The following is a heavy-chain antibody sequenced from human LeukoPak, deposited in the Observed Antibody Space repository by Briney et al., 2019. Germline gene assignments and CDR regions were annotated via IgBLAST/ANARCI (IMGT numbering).Heavy chain of an antibody. CDR1: GSTFDSYW. D-gene: IGHD1-14*01. CDR3: ARDPLTQNDY. V-gene: IGHV3-7*01. Sequence: HPGGSLRLSCAASGSTFDSYWISWVRLAPGKGLEWVANIKQDGNEKYYVDSVKDRSTISRDNATNSLYVQMNSLKAEDTAVYYCARDPLTQNDYRGQVTPVAVSS. CDR2: IKQDGNEK. J-gene: IGHJ4*02.